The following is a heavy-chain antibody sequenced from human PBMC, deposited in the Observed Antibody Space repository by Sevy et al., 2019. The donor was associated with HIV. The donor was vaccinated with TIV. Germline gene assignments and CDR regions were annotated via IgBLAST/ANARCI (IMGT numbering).Heavy chain of an antibody. J-gene: IGHJ4*02. CDR2: IWYDGSNP. CDR3: ARDLHEIMLSGSYYLY. Sequence: GGSLRLSCAASGFIFSYYGMHWVRQAPGKGLEWVAVIWYDGSNPIYADSVKGRFTISRDNSKNILYLQMNSRRDEDTAVYYWARDLHEIMLSGSYYLYWGQGTRVTGSS. D-gene: IGHD1-26*01. CDR1: GFIFSYYG. V-gene: IGHV3-33*01.